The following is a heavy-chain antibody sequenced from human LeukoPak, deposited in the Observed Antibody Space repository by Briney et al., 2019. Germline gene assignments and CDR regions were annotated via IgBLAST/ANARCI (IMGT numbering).Heavy chain of an antibody. CDR2: IRNKAYGGTT. V-gene: IGHV3-49*04. J-gene: IGHJ5*02. CDR1: GFTFGDYA. Sequence: GRSLRLSCTASGFTFGDYAMSWVRQAPGKGLEWVGFIRNKAYGGTTEYAASVKGRCTISRDDSKSIAYLQMNSPKTEDTAVYYCTRGGTWFDPWGQGTLVTVSS. D-gene: IGHD6-25*01. CDR3: TRGGTWFDP.